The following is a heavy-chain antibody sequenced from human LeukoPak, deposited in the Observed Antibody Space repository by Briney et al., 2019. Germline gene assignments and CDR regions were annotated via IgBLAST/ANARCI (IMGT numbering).Heavy chain of an antibody. D-gene: IGHD2-21*02. V-gene: IGHV5-51*01. J-gene: IGHJ4*02. CDR3: ARHISDCGGDCPFDY. CDR2: IYPGDSDT. CDR1: GFSLIDYN. Sequence: GGSLRLSCAASGFSLIDYNMNWVRQAPGKGLEWMGMIYPGDSDTRYSPSFEGQVTISADKSIATAYLQWSGLKASDTAMYYCARHISDCGGDCPFDYWGQGTLVTVSS.